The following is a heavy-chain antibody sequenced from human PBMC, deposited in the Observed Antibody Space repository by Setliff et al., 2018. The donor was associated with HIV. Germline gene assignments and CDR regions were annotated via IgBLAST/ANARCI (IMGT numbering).Heavy chain of an antibody. CDR1: GGSVSIHS. D-gene: IGHD3-10*01. Sequence: PSETLSLTCNVSGGSVSIHSWTWIRQPPGKGLEWIATVFSSGMANYNPSLRSRATILADTSKNQLSLRLNGLRVDDTAIYYCARHGRFGRRFFDSWGQGTLVTVSS. V-gene: IGHV4-59*08. CDR2: VFSSGMA. J-gene: IGHJ4*02. CDR3: ARHGRFGRRFFDS.